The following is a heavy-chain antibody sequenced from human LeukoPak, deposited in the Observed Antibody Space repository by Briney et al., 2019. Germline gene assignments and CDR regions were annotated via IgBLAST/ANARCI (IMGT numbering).Heavy chain of an antibody. CDR1: GYTFTSYD. Sequence: ASVKVSCKASGYTFTSYDINWVRQATGQGLEWMGWMNPNSGNTGYAQKFQGRVTMTRNTSISTAYMELSSLRSEDTAVYYCASVDSSTSYYYYGMDVWGQGTTVTVSS. CDR3: ASVDSSTSYYYYGMDV. CDR2: MNPNSGNT. D-gene: IGHD2-2*01. V-gene: IGHV1-8*01. J-gene: IGHJ6*02.